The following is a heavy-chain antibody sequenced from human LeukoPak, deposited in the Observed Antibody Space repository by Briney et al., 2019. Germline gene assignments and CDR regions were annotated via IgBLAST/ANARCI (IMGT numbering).Heavy chain of an antibody. CDR2: IYYSGST. CDR3: ARQLSGGWPNWYFDL. D-gene: IGHD6-19*01. Sequence: SETLSLTCTVSGGSISSYYWSWIRQPPGKGLEWIGYIYYSGSTNYNPSPKSRVTISVDTSKNQFSLKLSSVTAADTAVYYCARQLSGGWPNWYFDLWGRGTLVTVSS. CDR1: GGSISSYY. J-gene: IGHJ2*01. V-gene: IGHV4-59*08.